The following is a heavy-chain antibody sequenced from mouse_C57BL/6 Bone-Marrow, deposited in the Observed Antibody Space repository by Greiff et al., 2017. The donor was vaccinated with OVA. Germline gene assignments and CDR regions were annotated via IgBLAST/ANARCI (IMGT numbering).Heavy chain of an antibody. Sequence: EVQLQQSGAELVRPGASVKLSCTASGFNIKDDYMHWVKQRPEQGLEWIGWIDPENGDTEYASKFQGKATITAGTSSNTAYLQLSSLTSEDTAVYYCTTDYYGSSPYWYFDVWGTGTTVTVSS. J-gene: IGHJ1*03. V-gene: IGHV14-4*01. CDR3: TTDYYGSSPYWYFDV. D-gene: IGHD1-1*01. CDR1: GFNIKDDY. CDR2: IDPENGDT.